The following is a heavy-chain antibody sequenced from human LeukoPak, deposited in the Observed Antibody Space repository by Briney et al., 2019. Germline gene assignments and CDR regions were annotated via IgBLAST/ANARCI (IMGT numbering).Heavy chain of an antibody. CDR2: ISSSSSYI. CDR1: GFTFSSYS. Sequence: GGSLRLSRAASGFTFSSYSMNWVRQAPGKGLEWVSSISSSSSYIYYADSVKGRFTISRDNAKNSLYLQMNSLRAEDTAVYYCARRPSYSSANFDYWGQGTLVTVSS. CDR3: ARRPSYSSANFDY. V-gene: IGHV3-21*01. J-gene: IGHJ4*02. D-gene: IGHD6-19*01.